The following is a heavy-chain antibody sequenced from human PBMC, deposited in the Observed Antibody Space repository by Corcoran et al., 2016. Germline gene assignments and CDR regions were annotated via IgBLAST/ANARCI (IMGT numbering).Heavy chain of an antibody. CDR3: ARVGYTVTADY. Sequence: QVQLQESGPGLVKPSETLSLTCTVSGGSVTSGSYYWSWIRQPPGKGLEWIGYIYYSGSTNYNPSLKSRVTISVDTSKNQISLKLSSVTAADTAVYDCARVGYTVTADYWGQGTLVTVSS. CDR2: IYYSGST. J-gene: IGHJ4*02. V-gene: IGHV4-61*01. D-gene: IGHD6-13*01. CDR1: GGSVTSGSYY.